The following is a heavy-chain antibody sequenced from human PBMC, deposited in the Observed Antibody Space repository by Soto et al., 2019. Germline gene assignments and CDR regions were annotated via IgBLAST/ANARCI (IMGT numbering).Heavy chain of an antibody. CDR2: IYYSGST. V-gene: IGHV4-59*08. Sequence: PSETLSLTCTVSGGSIISYYWSWIRQPPGKGLEWIGYIYYSGSTNYNPSLKSRVTISVDTSKNQFSLKLSSVTAADTAVYYCARRHNWNYGLFWFDPWGQGTLVTVSS. J-gene: IGHJ5*02. D-gene: IGHD1-7*01. CDR3: ARRHNWNYGLFWFDP. CDR1: GGSIISYY.